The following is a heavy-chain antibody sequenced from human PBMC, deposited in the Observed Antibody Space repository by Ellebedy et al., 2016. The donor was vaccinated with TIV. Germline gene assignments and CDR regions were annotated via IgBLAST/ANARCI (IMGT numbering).Heavy chain of an antibody. CDR3: ARARYGSGSSYNVFDY. V-gene: IGHV3-74*01. J-gene: IGHJ4*02. D-gene: IGHD3-10*01. CDR1: GFTFSSYW. CDR2: INSDGSTT. Sequence: GGSLRLSCAASGFTFSSYWMHWVRQAPGKGLVWVSRINSDGSTTTYADSVKGRFTISSDNAKNTLYLQMNSLRAEDTAVYYCARARYGSGSSYNVFDYWGQGSLVTVSS.